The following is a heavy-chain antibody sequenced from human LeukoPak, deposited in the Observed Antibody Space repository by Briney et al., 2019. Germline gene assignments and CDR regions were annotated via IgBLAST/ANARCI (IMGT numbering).Heavy chain of an antibody. CDR2: ISGSGGST. CDR3: ARGALHGFDY. V-gene: IGHV3-23*01. D-gene: IGHD2-8*01. Sequence: GGSLRLSCAASGFTFSSYAMSWVRQAPGKGLEWVSAISGSGGSTYYADSVKGRFTISRDNAKNSLFLQMNTLTAEDTAVYYCARGALHGFDYWGQGTPVTVSS. J-gene: IGHJ4*02. CDR1: GFTFSSYA.